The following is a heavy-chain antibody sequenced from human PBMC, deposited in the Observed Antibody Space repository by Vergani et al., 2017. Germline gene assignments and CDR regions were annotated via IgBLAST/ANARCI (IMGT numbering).Heavy chain of an antibody. D-gene: IGHD1-7*01. CDR1: GASIPSGSFY. V-gene: IGHV4-61*02. Sequence: QVHLNEAGPGLVKPSQTLSLPRTVSGASIPSGSFYWSWIRQPAGKGLEWIGRIHASGTKNYNPSLRSRVTLSVDTSNNQLSLKVISMTAADTAVYYCARCLDLYWRSTTSVHTWFVPCGQGSLVTVSS. CDR3: ARCLDLYWRSTTSVHTWFVP. J-gene: IGHJ5*02. CDR2: IHASGTK.